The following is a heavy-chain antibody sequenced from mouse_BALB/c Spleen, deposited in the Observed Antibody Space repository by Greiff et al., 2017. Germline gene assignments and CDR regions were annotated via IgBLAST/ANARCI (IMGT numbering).Heavy chain of an antibody. V-gene: IGHV2-6-7*01. CDR3: ARGGWLPHYYAMDY. CDR2: IWGDGST. CDR1: GFSLTGYG. Sequence: VKLMESGPGLVAPSQSLSITCTVSGFSLTGYGVNWVRQPPGKGLEWLGMIWGDGSTDYNSALKSRLSISKDNSKSQVFLKMNSLQTDDTARYYCARGGWLPHYYAMDYWGQGTSVTVSS. D-gene: IGHD2-3*01. J-gene: IGHJ4*01.